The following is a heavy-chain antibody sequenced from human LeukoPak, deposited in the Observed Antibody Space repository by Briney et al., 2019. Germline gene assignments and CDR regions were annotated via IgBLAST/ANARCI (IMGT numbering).Heavy chain of an antibody. J-gene: IGHJ4*02. Sequence: PGGSLRLSCAASGFTFSNYWMHWVRQVPGKGLVWVSRINDDGSATFYADSVKGRFTISRDNSKNTLNLQMNSLRAEDTAVYYCAKDPTHYRVWDYYETIGLSYWGQGTLVTVSS. D-gene: IGHD3-22*01. CDR3: AKDPTHYRVWDYYETIGLSY. CDR1: GFTFSNYW. CDR2: INDDGSAT. V-gene: IGHV3-74*01.